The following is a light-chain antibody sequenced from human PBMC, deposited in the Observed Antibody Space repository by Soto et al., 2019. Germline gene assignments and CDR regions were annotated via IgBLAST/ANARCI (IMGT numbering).Light chain of an antibody. CDR1: QDISNN. CDR3: LQHNSYPPT. J-gene: IGKJ1*01. Sequence: DIQMTQSPSSLAASVGDRVTISSRASQDISNNLGWYQQKPGKAPKRLLHAASSLQIGVPSRFSGSESGTEFTLTISSVQPDDFATYYCLQHNSYPPTFGQGTKVEIK. V-gene: IGKV1-17*01. CDR2: AAS.